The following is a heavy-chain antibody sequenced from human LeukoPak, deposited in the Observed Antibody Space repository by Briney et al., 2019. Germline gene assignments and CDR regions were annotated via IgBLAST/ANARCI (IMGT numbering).Heavy chain of an antibody. V-gene: IGHV3-30-3*01. D-gene: IGHD2-2*01. CDR1: GFTFSSYA. J-gene: IGHJ4*02. CDR2: ISYDGSNK. Sequence: PGRSLRLSCAASGFTFSSYAMHWVRQAPGKGLEWVAVISYDGSNKYYADSVKGQFTISRDNSKNTLYLQMNSLRAEDTAVYYCAREGGYCSSTSCYPPDYWGQGTLVTVSS. CDR3: AREGGYCSSTSCYPPDY.